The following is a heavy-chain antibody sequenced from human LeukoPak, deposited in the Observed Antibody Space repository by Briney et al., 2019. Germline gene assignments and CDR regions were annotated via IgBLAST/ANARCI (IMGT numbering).Heavy chain of an antibody. V-gene: IGHV3-64*02. Sequence: GGSLRLSCAASGFDFSTYAMHWVRLTPGKGLEFVSAISKSGDDTSYGDDVKGRFTISRDNIKNTVDLEMGSLRVDDTGIYYCARIPEYWGQGTVVTVSS. D-gene: IGHD2-2*01. CDR1: GFDFSTYA. J-gene: IGHJ1*01. CDR2: ISKSGDDT. CDR3: ARIPEY.